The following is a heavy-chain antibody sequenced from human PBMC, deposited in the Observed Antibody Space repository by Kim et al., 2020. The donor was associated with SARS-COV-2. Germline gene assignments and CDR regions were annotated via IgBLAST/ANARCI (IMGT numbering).Heavy chain of an antibody. D-gene: IGHD5-12*01. Sequence: GGSLRLSCVTSGLYVIHWVRQAPGKGLEWVAAMSFDGFSKYFADSVKGRFTIRRDDSRNTVWLQLNNLRDDDWAKYYCATEGGNSGRGGYFDYWSQGTLV. CDR1: GLYV. V-gene: IGHV3-30*04. CDR3: ATEGGNSGRGGYFDY. J-gene: IGHJ4*02. CDR2: MSFDGFSK.